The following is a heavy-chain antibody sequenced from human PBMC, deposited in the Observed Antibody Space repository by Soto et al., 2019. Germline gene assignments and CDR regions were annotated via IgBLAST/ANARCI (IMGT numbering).Heavy chain of an antibody. V-gene: IGHV3-48*02. CDR3: ARGDCTGGICYSMDV. CDR2: IGDTTSSI. CDR1: GFAFSGHT. Sequence: GGSLRLSCAASGFAFSGHTMNWVRQAPGKGLEWVSYIGDTTSSIYYADSVKGRFIISRDNARNSLFLQMNSLREDDTAVYYCARGDCTGGICYSMDVWGQGTTVTVSS. D-gene: IGHD2-8*02. J-gene: IGHJ6*02.